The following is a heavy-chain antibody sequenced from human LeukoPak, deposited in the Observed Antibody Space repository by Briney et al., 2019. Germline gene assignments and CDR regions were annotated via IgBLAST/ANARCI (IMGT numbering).Heavy chain of an antibody. CDR2: IYYSGST. Sequence: PSETLSLTCTVSGGSISRDDYYWSWIRQPPGKGLEWIGYIYYSGSTYYNPSLKSRVTISVDTSKNQFSLKLSSVTAADTAVYYCARQGCSGGSCYYFGYWGQGTLVTVSS. CDR1: GGSISRDDYY. J-gene: IGHJ4*02. CDR3: ARQGCSGGSCYYFGY. V-gene: IGHV4-30-4*01. D-gene: IGHD2-15*01.